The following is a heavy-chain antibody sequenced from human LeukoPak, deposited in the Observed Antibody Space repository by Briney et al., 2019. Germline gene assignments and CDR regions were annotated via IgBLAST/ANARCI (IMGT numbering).Heavy chain of an antibody. CDR2: ISYDGSNK. D-gene: IGHD3-3*01. CDR3: ARGEVLRFLEWYYFDC. J-gene: IGHJ4*02. Sequence: GGSLRLSCAASGFTFSSYAMHWVRQAPGKGLEWVAVISYDGSNKYYADSVKGRFTISRDNSKNTLYLQMNSLRAEDTAVYYCARGEVLRFLEWYYFDCWGQGTLVTVSS. CDR1: GFTFSSYA. V-gene: IGHV3-30-3*01.